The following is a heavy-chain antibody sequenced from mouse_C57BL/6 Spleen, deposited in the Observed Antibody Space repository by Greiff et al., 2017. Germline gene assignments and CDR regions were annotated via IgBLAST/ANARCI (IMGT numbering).Heavy chain of an antibody. CDR2: IRLKSDNYAT. D-gene: IGHD2-3*01. Sequence: EVMLVESGGGLVQPGGSMKLSCVASGFTFSNYWMNWVRQSPEKGLEWVAQIRLKSDNYATNYAESVKGRFTISRDDSKSSVYLQMNNLRAEDTGIYYCTGIYDYLEYWGQGTTLTVSS. V-gene: IGHV6-3*01. CDR3: TGIYDYLEY. J-gene: IGHJ2*01. CDR1: GFTFSNYW.